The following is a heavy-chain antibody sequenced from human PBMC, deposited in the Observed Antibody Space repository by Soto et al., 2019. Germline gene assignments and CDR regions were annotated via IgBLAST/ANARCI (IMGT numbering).Heavy chain of an antibody. Sequence: SVKVSCKASGGTFSSYAISWVRQAPGQGLEWMGGIIPIFGTANYAQKFQGRVTITADESTSTAYMELSSLRSEDTAVYYCERDSGHYYDSSGYYYVGYFDYWGQGTLVTVSS. CDR3: ERDSGHYYDSSGYYYVGYFDY. CDR1: GGTFSSYA. V-gene: IGHV1-69*13. J-gene: IGHJ4*02. CDR2: IIPIFGTA. D-gene: IGHD3-22*01.